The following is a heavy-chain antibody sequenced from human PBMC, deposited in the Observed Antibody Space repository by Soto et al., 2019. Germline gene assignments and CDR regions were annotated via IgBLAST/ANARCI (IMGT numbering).Heavy chain of an antibody. CDR2: TIPVITTA. D-gene: IGHD3-10*01. V-gene: IGHV1-69*06. Sequence: QVQLEQSGAEVKKPGSSVKVSCKASGGTLSDHGVAWLRQAPGQGLEWMGGTIPVITTAKYAQKFQGSVTVTTDKVTNIAYMELSSLRSEDTAFYFCARGVYGSGNYYTGPSAFDIWGQGTMVIVSS. CDR1: GGTLSDHG. CDR3: ARGVYGSGNYYTGPSAFDI. J-gene: IGHJ3*02.